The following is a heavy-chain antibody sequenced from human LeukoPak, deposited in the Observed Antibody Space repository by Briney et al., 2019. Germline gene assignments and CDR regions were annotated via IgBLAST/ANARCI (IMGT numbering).Heavy chain of an antibody. CDR3: ARGVYIAAAQYGY. V-gene: IGHV4-59*01. CDR2: IYYSGTT. D-gene: IGHD6-13*01. CDR1: GGSISSYY. Sequence: PSETLSLTCTVSGGSISSYYWSLIRQPPRKGLEWIGYIYYSGTTNYNPSLKSRVTISVDTSKNQFSLKLSSVTAADTAVYYCARGVYIAAAQYGYWGQGTLVTVSS. J-gene: IGHJ4*02.